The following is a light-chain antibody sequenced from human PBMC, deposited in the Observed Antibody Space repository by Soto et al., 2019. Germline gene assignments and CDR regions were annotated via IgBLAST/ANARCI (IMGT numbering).Light chain of an antibody. CDR1: QDIKNY. J-gene: IGKJ4*01. V-gene: IGKV1-33*01. CDR3: QQYDNRPLT. Sequence: DIQMTQSTSSLSASVGDRVTITCQASQDIKNYLNWYQQKSGKAPKLLIYDASDLETGVPSRFSGSGSGTDFTFTINSLQPEDIATYYCQQYDNRPLTFGGGTKVDIK. CDR2: DAS.